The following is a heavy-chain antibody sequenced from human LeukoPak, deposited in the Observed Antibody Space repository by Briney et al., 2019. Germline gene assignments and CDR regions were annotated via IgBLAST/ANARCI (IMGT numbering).Heavy chain of an antibody. CDR3: ARGRGGVWGSYRTYQNNWFDP. D-gene: IGHD3-16*02. CDR1: GYTFTSYD. V-gene: IGHV1-8*03. CDR2: MNPNSGNT. Sequence: ASVKVSCKASGYTFTSYDINWVRQATGQGLEWMGWMNPNSGNTGYAQKFQGRVTITRNTSISTAYMELSSLRSEDTAVYYCARGRGGVWGSYRTYQNNWFDPWGQGTLVTVSS. J-gene: IGHJ5*02.